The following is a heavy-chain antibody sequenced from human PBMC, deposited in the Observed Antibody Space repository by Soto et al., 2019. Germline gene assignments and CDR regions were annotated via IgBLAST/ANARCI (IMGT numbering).Heavy chain of an antibody. CDR1: GGSISSSSYF. V-gene: IGHV4-39*01. CDR3: ARRWGRTFDY. J-gene: IGHJ4*02. Sequence: SETLSLTCAVSGGSISSSSYFWGWIRQPPGKGLEWIGSIYYSGSTYYNPSLKSRVTVSVDTSKNQFSLKLSSVTAADTAVYYCARRWGRTFDYWGQGTLVTVSS. CDR2: IYYSGST. D-gene: IGHD7-27*01.